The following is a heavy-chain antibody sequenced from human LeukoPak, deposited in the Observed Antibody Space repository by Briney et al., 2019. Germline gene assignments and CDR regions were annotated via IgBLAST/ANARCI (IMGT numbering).Heavy chain of an antibody. CDR2: IKQDGSEK. J-gene: IGHJ5*02. CDR1: GFTFSSYW. CDR3: ARGPGGSPGSYHWFDP. V-gene: IGHV3-7*05. D-gene: IGHD3-10*01. Sequence: GGSLRLSCAASGFTFSSYWMSWVRQAPGKRLEWVANIKQDGSEKYYVDSVKGRFTISRDNAKNSLYLQMNSLRAEDTAVYYCARGPGGSPGSYHWFDPWGQGTLVTVSS.